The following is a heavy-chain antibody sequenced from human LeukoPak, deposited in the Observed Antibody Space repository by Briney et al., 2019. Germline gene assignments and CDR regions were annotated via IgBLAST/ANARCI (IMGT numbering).Heavy chain of an antibody. Sequence: SETLSLTCTVSGASVSSGDYCWSWLRQHPGKGLEWIGYIYYSGSTSYNPSLKSRASMSVDTSKNQFSLRLSSVTAADTAVYHCARDTGGYSTYSSRAFDIWGQGTMVTVSS. CDR3: ARDTGGYSTYSSRAFDI. CDR2: IYYSGST. J-gene: IGHJ3*02. V-gene: IGHV4-31*03. D-gene: IGHD2-8*02. CDR1: GASVSSGDYC.